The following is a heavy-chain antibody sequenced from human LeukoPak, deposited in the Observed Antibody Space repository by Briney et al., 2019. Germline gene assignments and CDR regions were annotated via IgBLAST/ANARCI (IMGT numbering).Heavy chain of an antibody. CDR3: AKKYSTGLDP. J-gene: IGHJ5*02. Sequence: GGSLRLSCAASGFTFDDYAMHWVRHAPGKGLEWASGISWNSGSIAYGDSVKGRFTISRDNAKNSLYLQMNSLRAEDTAVYYCAKKYSTGLDPWGQGTLVTVSS. D-gene: IGHD1-26*01. CDR2: ISWNSGSI. V-gene: IGHV3-9*01. CDR1: GFTFDDYA.